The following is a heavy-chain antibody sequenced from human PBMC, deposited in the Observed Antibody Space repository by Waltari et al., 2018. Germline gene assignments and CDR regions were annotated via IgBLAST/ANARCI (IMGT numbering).Heavy chain of an antibody. CDR1: GFTFSNHW. V-gene: IGHV3-7*01. Sequence: EVYLVESGGDVVQPGGSLRLSCAASGFTFSNHWMNWVRQAPGKGLEWVASIRQDGSEKRYVDSVKGRFTISRDNAKNSLYLQVKGLRAEDTAVYYCARDLGYQRAFDIWGQGTMVTVSS. D-gene: IGHD5-18*01. J-gene: IGHJ3*02. CDR2: IRQDGSEK. CDR3: ARDLGYQRAFDI.